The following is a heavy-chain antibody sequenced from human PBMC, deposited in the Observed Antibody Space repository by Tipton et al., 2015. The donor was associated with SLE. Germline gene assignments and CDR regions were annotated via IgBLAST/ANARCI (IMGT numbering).Heavy chain of an antibody. CDR1: GLTFSRYS. CDR3: VGELLDAFDI. Sequence: SLRLSCAASGLTFSRYSMHWVRQAPGKGLESVAVISNDGGNAYYADSVKGRFTISRDNSKNTLYLQMNSLRAEDTAVYYCVGELLDAFDIWGQGTMVTVSS. CDR2: ISNDGGNA. J-gene: IGHJ3*02. D-gene: IGHD3-10*01. V-gene: IGHV3-30*04.